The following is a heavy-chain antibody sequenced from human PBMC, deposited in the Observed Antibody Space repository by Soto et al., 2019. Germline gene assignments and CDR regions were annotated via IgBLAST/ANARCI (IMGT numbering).Heavy chain of an antibody. J-gene: IGHJ4*02. D-gene: IGHD3-3*01. V-gene: IGHV3-48*01. CDR2: ISSSSSTI. CDR1: GFTFSSYS. CDR3: ARDRVTIFGVVIGFDY. Sequence: EVQLVESGGGLVQPGGSLRLSCAASGFTFSSYSMNWVRQAPGKGLEWVSYISSSSSTIYYADSVKGRFTISRDNAKISLYLQMNSLRAEDTAVYYCARDRVTIFGVVIGFDYWGQGTLVTVSS.